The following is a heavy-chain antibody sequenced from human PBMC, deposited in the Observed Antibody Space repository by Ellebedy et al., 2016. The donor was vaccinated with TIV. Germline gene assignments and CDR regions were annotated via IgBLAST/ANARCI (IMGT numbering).Heavy chain of an antibody. CDR1: GGSISVYY. CDR2: IYTSGNT. D-gene: IGHD1-26*01. Sequence: SETLSLTXTVSGGSISVYYWSWIRQPAGKGLEWIGHIYTSGNTNYNPSLKSRVTMSVDTSKNQFSLKLSSVTAADTAVYYCAREGYSGSYYGYYYGMDVWGQGTTVTVSS. CDR3: AREGYSGSYYGYYYGMDV. V-gene: IGHV4-4*07. J-gene: IGHJ6*02.